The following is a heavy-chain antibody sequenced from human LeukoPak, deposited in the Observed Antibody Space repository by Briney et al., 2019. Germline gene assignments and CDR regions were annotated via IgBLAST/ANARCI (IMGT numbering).Heavy chain of an antibody. V-gene: IGHV1-69*13. Sequence: SLKVSCKASGCTFSSYAIRWVRQVPGQGLEWMGGIIPILGTANYAQKFQGRVTITADESTSTAYMELSSLRSEDTAVYYCARVQLGIDYWGQGTLVTVSS. CDR2: IIPILGTA. D-gene: IGHD1-1*01. CDR1: GCTFSSYA. CDR3: ARVQLGIDY. J-gene: IGHJ4*02.